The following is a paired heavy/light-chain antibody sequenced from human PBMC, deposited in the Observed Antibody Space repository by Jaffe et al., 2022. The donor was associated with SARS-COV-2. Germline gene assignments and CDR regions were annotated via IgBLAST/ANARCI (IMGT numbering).Heavy chain of an antibody. J-gene: IGHJ4*02. CDR2: ISSSSSYI. Sequence: EVQLVESGGGLVKPGESLRLSCAASGFDFSSCSMNWVRQAPGEGLEWVSYISSSSSYIYYTDSVKGRFTISRDNAKNSLYLQMNNLRAEDTAVYYCARAANSGYYSDNWGQGTLVTVSS. CDR1: GFDFSSCS. CDR3: ARAANSGYYSDN. D-gene: IGHD3-22*01. V-gene: IGHV3-21*02.
Light chain of an antibody. Sequence: QLVLTQSPSASASLGASVKLTCTLSSGHSSYSIAWHQQQPEMGPRYLMKLNSDGSHTKGDGIPDRFSGSSSGAERYLTISSLQSEDEADYYCQTWGTGIQVFGGGTKLTVL. CDR2: LNSDGSH. V-gene: IGLV4-69*01. CDR1: SGHSSYS. J-gene: IGLJ2*01. CDR3: QTWGTGIQV.